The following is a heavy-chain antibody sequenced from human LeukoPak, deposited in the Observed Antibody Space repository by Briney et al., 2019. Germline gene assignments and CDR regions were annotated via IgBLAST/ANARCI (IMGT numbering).Heavy chain of an antibody. V-gene: IGHV1-18*01. CDR1: GYTFTSYG. D-gene: IGHD4-17*01. CDR3: ARVLTYGFYWFDP. J-gene: IGHJ5*02. Sequence: GASVKVSCKASGYTFTSYGISWVRQAPGQGLEWMGWISVYNGNTNYAQKLQGRVTMTTDTSTNTAYMELRSLRSDDTAVYYCARVLTYGFYWFDPWGQGTLVTVSS. CDR2: ISVYNGNT.